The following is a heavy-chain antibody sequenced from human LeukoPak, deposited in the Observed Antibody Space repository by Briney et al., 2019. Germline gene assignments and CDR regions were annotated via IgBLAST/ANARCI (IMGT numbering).Heavy chain of an antibody. CDR1: GFTFSSYG. V-gene: IGHV3-30*02. J-gene: IGHJ6*02. D-gene: IGHD1-1*01. CDR2: IRYDGSNK. CDR3: ARCLERGEGMDV. Sequence: PGGSLRLSCAASGFTFSSYGMHWVRQAPGKGLEWVAFIRYDGSNKYYADSVKGRFTISRDNSKNTLYLQMNSLRAEDTAVYYCARCLERGEGMDVWGQGTTVTVSS.